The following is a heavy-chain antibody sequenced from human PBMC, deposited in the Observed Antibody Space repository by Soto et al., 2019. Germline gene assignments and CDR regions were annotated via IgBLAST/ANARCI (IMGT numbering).Heavy chain of an antibody. J-gene: IGHJ4*02. D-gene: IGHD2-15*01. CDR3: ARTSMVVAAATREDY. Sequence: EVQLVESGGALVQPGGSLRLSCAASGFTFSSYWMHWVRQAPGKGLVWVSHINSDGSSTSYADSVKGRFTISRANAKNTLYLQMNSLRAEDTAVYYCARTSMVVAAATREDYWGQGTLVTVSS. V-gene: IGHV3-74*01. CDR1: GFTFSSYW. CDR2: INSDGSST.